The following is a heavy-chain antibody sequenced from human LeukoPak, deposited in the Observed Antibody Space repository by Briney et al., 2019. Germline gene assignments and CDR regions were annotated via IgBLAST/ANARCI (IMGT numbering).Heavy chain of an antibody. CDR2: IYYSGST. D-gene: IGHD2-2*01. CDR3: ARASRGVVLDY. Sequence: ASETLSLTCTVSGGSISSYYWSWIRQPPGKGLEWIGYIYYSGSTNYNPSLKSRVTISVDTSKNQFSLKLSSVTAADTAVYYCARASRGVVLDYWGQGTLVTVSS. CDR1: GGSISSYY. V-gene: IGHV4-59*01. J-gene: IGHJ4*02.